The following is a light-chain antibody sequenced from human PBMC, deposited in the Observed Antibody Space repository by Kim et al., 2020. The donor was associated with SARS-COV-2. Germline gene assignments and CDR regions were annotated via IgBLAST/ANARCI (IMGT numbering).Light chain of an antibody. Sequence: SYELTQPSSVSVSPGQTARITCSGDVLAKKYARWFQQKPVQAPVLVIYKDSERPSGIPERFSGSSSGTTVTLTISGAQVEDEADYYCYSAADNNLVFGGGTQLTVL. V-gene: IGLV3-27*01. J-gene: IGLJ3*02. CDR3: YSAADNNLV. CDR1: VLAKKY. CDR2: KDS.